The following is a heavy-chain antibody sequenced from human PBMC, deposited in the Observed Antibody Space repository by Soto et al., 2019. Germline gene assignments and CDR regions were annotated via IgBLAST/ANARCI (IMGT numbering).Heavy chain of an antibody. V-gene: IGHV3-33*01. CDR2: IWYDGSNK. Sequence: QVQLVESGGGVVQPGRSLRLSCAASGFTFSSYGMHWVRQAPGKGLEWVAVIWYDGSNKYYADSVKGRFTISRDNSKNTMYLQMNSVRAEDTAVYYCARDRGVYGSGMGESAFDIWGQGTMVTVSS. J-gene: IGHJ3*02. CDR3: ARDRGVYGSGMGESAFDI. D-gene: IGHD3-10*01. CDR1: GFTFSSYG.